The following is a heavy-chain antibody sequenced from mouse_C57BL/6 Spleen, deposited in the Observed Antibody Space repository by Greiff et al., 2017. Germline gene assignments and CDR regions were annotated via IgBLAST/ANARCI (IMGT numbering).Heavy chain of an antibody. J-gene: IGHJ1*03. CDR2: IDPSDSYT. CDR3: ARGGNYGGYFDV. D-gene: IGHD2-1*01. V-gene: IGHV1-69*01. CDR1: GYTFTSYW. Sequence: QVQLQQPGAELVMPGASVKLSCKASGYTFTSYWMHWVKQRPGQGLEWIGEIDPSDSYTNYNQKFKGKSTLTVDKSSSTAYMQLSSLTSEDSAVYYGARGGNYGGYFDVWGTGTTVTVSS.